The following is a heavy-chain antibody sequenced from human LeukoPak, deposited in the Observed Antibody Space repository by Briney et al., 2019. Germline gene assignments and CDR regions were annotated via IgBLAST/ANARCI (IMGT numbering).Heavy chain of an antibody. CDR2: INWNGGNT. CDR3: ARAPGVRYYYYMDV. D-gene: IGHD2-8*01. V-gene: IGHV3-20*04. Sequence: GGSLRLSCAASGFIFSNAWISWVRQAPGKGLEWVSGINWNGGNTGYADSVKGRFTISRDNVKNSLYLQMNSLRAEDTALYYCARAPGVRYYYYMDVWGKGTTVTVSS. CDR1: GFIFSNAW. J-gene: IGHJ6*03.